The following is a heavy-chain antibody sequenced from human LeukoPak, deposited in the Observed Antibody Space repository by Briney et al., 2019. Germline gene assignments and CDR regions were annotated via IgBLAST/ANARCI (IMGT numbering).Heavy chain of an antibody. V-gene: IGHV3-23*01. CDR1: GFTFSKYA. CDR3: GRDPNGDYVGAFEF. J-gene: IGHJ3*01. Sequence: GGSLRLFCAASGFTFSKYALVWVRQAPGKGLEWVSASSSGGSNPLYADAVKGRFTISRDNSKNTLYLQMNSLRAEDTAVYYCGRDPNGDYVGAFEFWGRGTMVIVSS. CDR2: SSSGGSNP. D-gene: IGHD4-17*01.